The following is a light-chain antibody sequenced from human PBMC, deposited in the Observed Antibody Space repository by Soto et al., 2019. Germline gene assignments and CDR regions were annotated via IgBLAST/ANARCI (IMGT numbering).Light chain of an antibody. V-gene: IGLV2-11*01. CDR2: DVT. CDR3: CSYASSYTWG. J-gene: IGLJ1*01. Sequence: QSVLTQPRSVSGSPGQSVTISCPGTSSDVGAYKYGSWYQHYPGEAPKVLIYDVTQRPSGVPDRLSGTKSGNTASLTISWLQAEDEADYYCCSYASSYTWGFGSGTKLTVL. CDR1: SSDVGAYKY.